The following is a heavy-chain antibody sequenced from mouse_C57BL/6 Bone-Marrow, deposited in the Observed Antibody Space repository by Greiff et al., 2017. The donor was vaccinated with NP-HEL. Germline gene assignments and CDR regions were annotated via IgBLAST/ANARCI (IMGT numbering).Heavy chain of an antibody. D-gene: IGHD2-4*01. J-gene: IGHJ3*01. CDR2: IYPGGGNT. V-gene: IGHV1-63*01. CDR1: GYTFTNYW. Sequence: QVQLQQSGAELVRPGPSVKMSCKASGYTFTNYWIGWVRQRPGQGLEWIGDIYPGGGNTKYNEKFKGQATLTANKSSSTAYMQFSSLTSEDSAIYYCASYYDYAWFAYWGQGTLVTVSA. CDR3: ASYYDYAWFAY.